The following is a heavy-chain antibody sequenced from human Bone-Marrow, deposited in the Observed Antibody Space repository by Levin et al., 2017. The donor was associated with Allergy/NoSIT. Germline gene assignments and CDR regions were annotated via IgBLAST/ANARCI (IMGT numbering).Heavy chain of an antibody. V-gene: IGHV7-4-1*02. Sequence: RASVKVSCKASGYTFTSYAMNWVRQAPGQGLEWMGWINTNTGNPTYAQGFTGRFVFSLDTSVSTAYLQISSLKAEDTAVYYCARVDAEIVVVPAAADHPGPGVVNYYYMDVWGKGTTVTVSS. CDR2: INTNTGNP. J-gene: IGHJ6*03. D-gene: IGHD2-2*01. CDR3: ARVDAEIVVVPAAADHPGPGVVNYYYMDV. CDR1: GYTFTSYA.